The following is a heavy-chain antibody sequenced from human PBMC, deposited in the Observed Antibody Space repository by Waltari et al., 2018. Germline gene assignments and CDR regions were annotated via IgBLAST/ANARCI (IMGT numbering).Heavy chain of an antibody. Sequence: QVQLQESGPGLVKPSETLSLTCTVSGGSISSYYWSWIRQPAGKGLEWIGRIYTSESTNYNPALRRRVTMSVDTSKNQFSLKLSSVTAADTAVYYCAREKADIVVVPAAISGYYYYGMDVWGQGTTVTVSS. V-gene: IGHV4-4*07. D-gene: IGHD2-2*02. CDR1: GGSISSYY. J-gene: IGHJ6*02. CDR2: IYTSEST. CDR3: AREKADIVVVPAAISGYYYYGMDV.